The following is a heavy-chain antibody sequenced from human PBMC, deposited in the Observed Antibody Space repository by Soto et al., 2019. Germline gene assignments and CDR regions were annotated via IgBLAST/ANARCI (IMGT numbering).Heavy chain of an antibody. D-gene: IGHD6-13*01. J-gene: IGHJ5*02. CDR1: GFTFSSYG. CDR3: TRDASRDSSARGWFDP. V-gene: IGHV3-21*01. Sequence: PGGSLRLSCAASGFTFSSYGMHWVRQAPGKGLEWVSTISSNSAYIYYTDALRGRFTISRDNAKNSLHLQMNSLRAEDTAVYYCTRDASRDSSARGWFDPWGPGTLVTAPQ. CDR2: ISSNSAYI.